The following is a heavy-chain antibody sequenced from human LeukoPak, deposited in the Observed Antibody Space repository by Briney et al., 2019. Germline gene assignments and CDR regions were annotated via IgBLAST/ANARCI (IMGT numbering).Heavy chain of an antibody. V-gene: IGHV5-51*01. CDR3: AREVWGSGDY. CDR1: GDISTSYW. J-gene: IGHJ4*02. CDR2: IYPGDSRI. D-gene: IGHD3-10*01. Sequence: GESLKSSCKSSGDISTSYWIGWVRQMPGKGLEWMGIIYPGDSRIKYSPSFQGQVTISADESIDTVYLQWSSLKASDSAMYYCAREVWGSGDYWGQGTLVTVSS.